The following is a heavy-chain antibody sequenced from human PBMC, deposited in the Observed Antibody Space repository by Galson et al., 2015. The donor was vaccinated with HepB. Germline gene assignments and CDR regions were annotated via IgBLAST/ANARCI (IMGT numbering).Heavy chain of an antibody. CDR2: ISWNSGSI. V-gene: IGHV3-9*01. CDR1: GFTFDDYA. J-gene: IGHJ4*02. D-gene: IGHD1-26*01. Sequence: SLRLSCAASGFTFDDYAMHWVRQAPGKGLEWVSGISWNSGSIGYADSVKGRFTISRDNAKNSLYLQMNSLRAEDTALYYCAKDRAAGELLGLIDYWGQGTLVTVSS. CDR3: AKDRAAGELLGLIDY.